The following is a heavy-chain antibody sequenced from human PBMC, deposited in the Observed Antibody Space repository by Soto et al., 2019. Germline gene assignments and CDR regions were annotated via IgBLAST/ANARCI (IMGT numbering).Heavy chain of an antibody. CDR2: ISAYNGNT. D-gene: IGHD6-13*01. Sequence: GASGKGSCKASRYSFTSYGISWVRQAPGQGLEWMGWISAYNGNTNYAQKLQGRVTMTTDTSTSTAYMELRSLRSDDTAVYYCARASSHISAPGSFDPWGQGTLVTVSS. V-gene: IGHV1-18*01. CDR3: ARASSHISAPGSFDP. J-gene: IGHJ5*02. CDR1: RYSFTSYG.